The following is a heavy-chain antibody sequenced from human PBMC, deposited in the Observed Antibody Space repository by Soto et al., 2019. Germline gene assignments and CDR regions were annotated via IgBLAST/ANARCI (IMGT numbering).Heavy chain of an antibody. Sequence: QVQLQESGPGLVKPSETLSLTCTVSGGSISSYYWSWIRQPPGKGLEWIGYIYYSGSTNYNPSLQSRVPSRVDTPKNPFYLTLSSVSVAYTAVYYCARVWGYSLDYWGQGTLVTVSS. CDR1: GGSISSYY. D-gene: IGHD2-21*01. CDR2: IYYSGST. J-gene: IGHJ4*02. V-gene: IGHV4-59*12. CDR3: ARVWGYSLDY.